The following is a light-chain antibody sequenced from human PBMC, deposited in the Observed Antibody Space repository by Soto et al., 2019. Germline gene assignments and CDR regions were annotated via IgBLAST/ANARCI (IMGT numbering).Light chain of an antibody. V-gene: IGKV1-9*01. J-gene: IGKJ4*01. CDR1: QDISSY. CDR3: EHLSSSPFY. Sequence: IQLTQSPSSLSASVGDRVTVTCRASQDISSYLAWYHQKPGKAPKLLIYATSTFQSGVPSGFTGNGSGTDFALTISSLQPEDFETYYEHLSSSPFYFGGGTKVVI. CDR2: ATS.